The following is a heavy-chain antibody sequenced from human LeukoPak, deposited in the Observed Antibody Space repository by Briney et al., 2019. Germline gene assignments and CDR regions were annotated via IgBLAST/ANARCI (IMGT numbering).Heavy chain of an antibody. CDR2: IYYSGST. J-gene: IGHJ4*02. Sequence: SETLSLTCTVSGGSISSYYWSWIRQPPGKGLEWIGYIYYSGSTNYNPSLKSRVTISVDTSKNQFSLKLSSVTAADTAVYYCARDTSGSYFDYWGQGNLVTVSS. V-gene: IGHV4-59*12. D-gene: IGHD1-26*01. CDR1: GGSISSYY. CDR3: ARDTSGSYFDY.